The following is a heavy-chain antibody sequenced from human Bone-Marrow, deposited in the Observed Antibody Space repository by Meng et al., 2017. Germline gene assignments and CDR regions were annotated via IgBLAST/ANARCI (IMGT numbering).Heavy chain of an antibody. CDR2: IYYSGST. V-gene: IGHV4-31*02. D-gene: IGHD2-15*01. J-gene: IGHJ4*02. Sequence: WVRQAPGKGLEWIGYIYYSGSTYYNPSLKSRVTISVDTSKNQFSLKLSSVTAADTAVYYCARDRGHTKAFDYWGQGTLVTVSS. CDR3: ARDRGHTKAFDY.